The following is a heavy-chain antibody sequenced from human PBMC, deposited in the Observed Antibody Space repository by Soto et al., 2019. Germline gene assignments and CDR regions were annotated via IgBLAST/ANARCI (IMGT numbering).Heavy chain of an antibody. CDR2: LSRGGGST. J-gene: IGHJ3*02. V-gene: IGHV3-23*01. Sequence: EAQLLESGGKLIQPGGSLRLSCAASGFTYSSHGMSWVRQAPGKGLEWIAGLSRGGGSTYYADSVKGRFTISRDNSKNTLDLIMNSLRVEDTALYYCARDGQYRTDGFDIWGQGTMVTVSS. CDR1: GFTYSSHG. D-gene: IGHD5-12*01. CDR3: ARDGQYRTDGFDI.